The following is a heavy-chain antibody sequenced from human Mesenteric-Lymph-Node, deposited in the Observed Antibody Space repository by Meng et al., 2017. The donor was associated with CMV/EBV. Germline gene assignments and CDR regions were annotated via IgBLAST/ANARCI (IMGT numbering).Heavy chain of an antibody. CDR1: GGTSSRYA. Sequence: GGTSSRYAVSWVRQAPGQGLEWMGGIIPIFGTANYAQKFQGRVTITADESTSTAYMELSSLRSEDTAVYYCARAGILTGYSPSTFDYWGQGTLVTVSS. V-gene: IGHV1-69*01. CDR3: ARAGILTGYSPSTFDY. D-gene: IGHD3-9*01. J-gene: IGHJ4*02. CDR2: IIPIFGTA.